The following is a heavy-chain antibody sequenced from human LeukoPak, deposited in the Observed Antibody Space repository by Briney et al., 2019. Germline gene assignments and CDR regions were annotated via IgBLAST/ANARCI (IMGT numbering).Heavy chain of an antibody. CDR1: GYSISSGYY. D-gene: IGHD3-22*01. CDR2: IYHSGST. V-gene: IGHV4-38-2*01. Sequence: PSEILSLTCAVSGYSISSGYYWGWIRQPPGKGLEWIGSIYHSGSTYYNPSLKSRVTISVDTSKNQFSLKLSSVTAADTAVYYCARHKSEYYYDSSGYPADWGQGTLVTVSS. CDR3: ARHKSEYYYDSSGYPAD. J-gene: IGHJ4*02.